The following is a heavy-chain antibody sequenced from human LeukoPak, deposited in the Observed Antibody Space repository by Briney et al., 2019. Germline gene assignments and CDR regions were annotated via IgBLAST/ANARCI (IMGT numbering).Heavy chain of an antibody. D-gene: IGHD6-13*01. J-gene: IGHJ6*03. CDR3: ARDAEGGAAAGNYYYYYMDV. V-gene: IGHV4-59*01. CDR2: IYYSGST. Sequence: SETLSLTCTVSGGSTSSYYWSWIRQPPGKGLEWIGYIYYSGSTNYNPSLKSRVTISVDTSKNQFSLKLSSVTAADTAVYYCARDAEGGAAAGNYYYYYMDVWGKGTTVTVSS. CDR1: GGSTSSYY.